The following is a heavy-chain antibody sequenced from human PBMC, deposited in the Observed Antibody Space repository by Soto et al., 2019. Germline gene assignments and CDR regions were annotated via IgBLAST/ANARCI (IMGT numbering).Heavy chain of an antibody. V-gene: IGHV3-23*01. J-gene: IGHJ4*02. D-gene: IGHD6-19*01. CDR1: GFTFSSYA. CDR2: ISGSGGST. CDR3: ANTGSGWYGEFDY. Sequence: GGSLRLSCAASGFTFSSYAMSWVRQAPGKGLEWVSAISGSGGSTYYADSVKGRFTISRDNSKNTLYLQMNSLRAEDTAVYYCANTGSGWYGEFDYWGQGTLVTVSS.